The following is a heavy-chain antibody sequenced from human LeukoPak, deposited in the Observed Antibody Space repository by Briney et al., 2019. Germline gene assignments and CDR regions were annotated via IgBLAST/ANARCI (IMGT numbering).Heavy chain of an antibody. V-gene: IGHV4-61*02. CDR2: IYTSGST. D-gene: IGHD3-10*01. Sequence: SETLSLTCTVSGGSISSGSYYWSWIRQPAGKGLEWIGRIYTSGSTNYNPSLKSRVTISVDTSKNQFSLKLSSVTAADTAVYYCAKPRDYYGSALDYWGQGTLVTVSS. CDR1: GGSISSGSYY. J-gene: IGHJ4*02. CDR3: AKPRDYYGSALDY.